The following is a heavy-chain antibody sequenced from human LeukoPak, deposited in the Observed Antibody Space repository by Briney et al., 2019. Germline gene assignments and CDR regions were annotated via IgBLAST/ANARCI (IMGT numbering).Heavy chain of an antibody. CDR2: ISYDGSNK. V-gene: IGHV3-30-3*01. CDR1: GFTFSSYA. J-gene: IGHJ4*02. Sequence: GGSLRLSCAASGFTFSSYAMHWVRQAPGKGLEWVAVISYDGSNKYYADSVKGRFTISRDNSKNTLYLQMNSLRAEDTAVYYCAREDTRTGYSAMFDYWGQGTLVTVSS. CDR3: AREDTRTGYSAMFDY. D-gene: IGHD5-18*01.